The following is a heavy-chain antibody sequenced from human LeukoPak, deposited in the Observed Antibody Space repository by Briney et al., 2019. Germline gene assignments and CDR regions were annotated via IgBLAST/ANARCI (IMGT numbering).Heavy chain of an antibody. CDR2: FYNSGST. CDR3: ARDRRGYNANWFDY. V-gene: IGHV4-39*07. J-gene: IGHJ4*02. CDR1: GGSVSSSNYY. Sequence: SETLSLTCTVSGGSVSSSNYYWGWIRQPPGKGLEWIRSFYNSGSTYYNPSLKSRVTISVDTSRSQFSLKLSSVTAADTAVYYCARDRRGYNANWFDYWGQGTLVTVSS. D-gene: IGHD5-24*01.